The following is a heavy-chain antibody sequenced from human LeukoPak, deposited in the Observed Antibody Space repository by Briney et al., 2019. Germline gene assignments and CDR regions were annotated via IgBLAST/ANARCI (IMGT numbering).Heavy chain of an antibody. Sequence: GGSLRLSCAASGFTFSSYEMNWVRQAPGKGLEWVSSISSSSSYIYYADSVKGRFTISRDNAKNSLYLQMNSLRAEDTAVYYCARDSSPMRGWYCSSTSCRDAFDIWGQGTMVTVSS. J-gene: IGHJ3*02. CDR2: ISSSSSYI. CDR3: ARDSSPMRGWYCSSTSCRDAFDI. CDR1: GFTFSSYE. V-gene: IGHV3-21*01. D-gene: IGHD2-2*01.